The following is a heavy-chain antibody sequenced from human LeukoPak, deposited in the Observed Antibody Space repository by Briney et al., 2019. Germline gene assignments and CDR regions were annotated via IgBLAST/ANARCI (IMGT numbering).Heavy chain of an antibody. V-gene: IGHV4-39*01. CDR2: IYYSGST. D-gene: IGHD3-3*01. Sequence: PSETLSLTCTVSGGSISSSSYYWGWIRQPPGKGLEWIGSIYYSGSTYYNPSLKSRVTISVDTSKNQFSLKLSSVTAADTAVYYCTGLRFLEWLPNWFDPGSQGTLVTVSS. CDR3: TGLRFLEWLPNWFDP. J-gene: IGHJ5*02. CDR1: GGSISSSSYY.